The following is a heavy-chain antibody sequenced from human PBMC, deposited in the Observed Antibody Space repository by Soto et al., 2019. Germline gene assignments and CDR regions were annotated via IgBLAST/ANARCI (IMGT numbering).Heavy chain of an antibody. V-gene: IGHV4-59*01. D-gene: IGHD4-17*01. CDR2: IYYSGST. Sequence: SETLSLTCTVSGGSISSYYWSWIRQPPGKGLEWIGYIYYSGSTNYNPSLKSRVTISVDTSKNQFSLKLSSVTAADTAVYYCARGTHYGGIPGYYWGQGTLVTVSS. CDR3: ARGTHYGGIPGYY. J-gene: IGHJ4*02. CDR1: GGSISSYY.